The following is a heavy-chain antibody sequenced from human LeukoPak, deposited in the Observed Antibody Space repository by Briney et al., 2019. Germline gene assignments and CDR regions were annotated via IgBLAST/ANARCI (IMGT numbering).Heavy chain of an antibody. CDR3: ARDMGSGWYSD. CDR2: ISSSGST. CDR1: GGSFSGYY. V-gene: IGHV4-4*07. Sequence: SETLSLTCAVYGGSFSGYYWSWIRQPAGKGLEWIGRISSSGSTNYNPSLRSRISMSGDTSKKQFSLKLSSVTAADTAVYYCARDMGSGWYSDWGQGTLVTVSS. J-gene: IGHJ4*02. D-gene: IGHD6-19*01.